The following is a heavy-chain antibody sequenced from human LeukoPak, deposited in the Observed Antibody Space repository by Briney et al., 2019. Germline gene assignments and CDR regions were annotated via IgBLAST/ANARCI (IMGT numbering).Heavy chain of an antibody. Sequence: GGSLRLSCAASGFTFSSHDMHWVRQAPGKGLEWVAAISYDGSKQLYADSVKGRFTISRDNSKNTLNLQMNSLRDEDTAVYYCAKDGARYLLTYYFEYWGQGTLVTVST. CDR3: AKDGARYLLTYYFEY. V-gene: IGHV3-30*18. CDR2: ISYDGSKQ. D-gene: IGHD3-9*01. CDR1: GFTFSSHD. J-gene: IGHJ4*02.